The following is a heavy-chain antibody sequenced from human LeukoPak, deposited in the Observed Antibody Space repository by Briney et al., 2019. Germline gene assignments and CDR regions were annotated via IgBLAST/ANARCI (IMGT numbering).Heavy chain of an antibody. CDR3: ARQAVATKALDY. V-gene: IGHV3-30*03. D-gene: IGHD5-12*01. CDR2: ISYDGSNK. Sequence: GGSLRLSCAASGFTFSSYGMHWVRQAPGKGLEWVAVISYDGSNKYYADSVKGRFTISRGNSKNTLYLQMNSLRAEDTAVYYCARQAVATKALDYWGQGTLVTVSS. CDR1: GFTFSSYG. J-gene: IGHJ4*02.